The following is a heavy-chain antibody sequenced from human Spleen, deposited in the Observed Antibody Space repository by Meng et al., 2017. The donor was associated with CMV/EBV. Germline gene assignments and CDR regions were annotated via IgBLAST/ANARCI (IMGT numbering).Heavy chain of an antibody. Sequence: SGGTFSSYAISWVRQAPGQGLEWMGGIIPMSGTANYAQKFQGRVTITTDKSTSTAYMELSSLRSEDTAVYYCARVGGTLVIDGYFAYWGQGTLVTVSS. J-gene: IGHJ4*02. V-gene: IGHV1-69*05. CDR2: IIPMSGTA. CDR1: GGTFSSYA. D-gene: IGHD2-21*01. CDR3: ARVGGTLVIDGYFAY.